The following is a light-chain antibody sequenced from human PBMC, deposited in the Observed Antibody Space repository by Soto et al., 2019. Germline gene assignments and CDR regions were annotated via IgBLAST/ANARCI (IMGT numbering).Light chain of an antibody. Sequence: QSVLTQPPSASGTPGQTVTISCSGSSSNIGSNNVNWYQQRPGTAPKLLIYSDNQRSSGVPDRFSGSKSGTSASLAISGLQAEDEADYYCQAYDYSLTAFVFGGGTKLTVL. CDR2: SDN. V-gene: IGLV1-44*01. CDR3: QAYDYSLTAFV. CDR1: SSNIGSNN. J-gene: IGLJ3*02.